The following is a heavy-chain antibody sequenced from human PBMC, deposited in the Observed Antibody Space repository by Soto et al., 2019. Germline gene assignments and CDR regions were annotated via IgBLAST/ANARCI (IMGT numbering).Heavy chain of an antibody. Sequence: GGSLRLSCAASGFTFSSYAMHWVRQAPGKGLEWVAVISYDGSNKYYADSVKGRFTISRDNSKNTLYLQMNSLRAEDTAVYYCARGLIVFYDSTLDYWGQGTLVTVSS. CDR3: ARGLIVFYDSTLDY. CDR2: ISYDGSNK. V-gene: IGHV3-30-3*01. D-gene: IGHD3-22*01. CDR1: GFTFSSYA. J-gene: IGHJ4*02.